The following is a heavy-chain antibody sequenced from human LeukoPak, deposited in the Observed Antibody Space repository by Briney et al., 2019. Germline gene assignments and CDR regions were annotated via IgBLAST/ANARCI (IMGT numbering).Heavy chain of an antibody. CDR3: ARVPGHPYWFDP. V-gene: IGHV4-61*01. CDR2: IQYSGST. Sequence: SETLSLTCTVSGDSVSGISFYWSWIRQPPGKGLQYIGYIQYSGSTNYNPSLKSRVTISVDTSKNQFSLKLSSVTAADTAVYYCARVPGHPYWFDPWGQGTLVTVSS. CDR1: GDSVSGISFY. J-gene: IGHJ5*02. D-gene: IGHD1-14*01.